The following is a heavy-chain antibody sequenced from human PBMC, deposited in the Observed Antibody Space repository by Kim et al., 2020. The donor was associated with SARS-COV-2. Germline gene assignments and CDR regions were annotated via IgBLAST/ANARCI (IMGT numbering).Heavy chain of an antibody. CDR1: GFTFSSYA. CDR2: ISGSGGST. J-gene: IGHJ6*02. V-gene: IGHV3-23*01. Sequence: GGSLRLSCAASGFTFSSYAMSWVRQAPGKGLEWVSAISGSGGSTYYADSVKGRFTISRDNSKNTLYLQMNSLRAEDTAVYYCAKDQTYILDWYYDFWSGYSLSRDYYYGMDVWGQGTTVTVSS. D-gene: IGHD3-3*01. CDR3: AKDQTYILDWYYDFWSGYSLSRDYYYGMDV.